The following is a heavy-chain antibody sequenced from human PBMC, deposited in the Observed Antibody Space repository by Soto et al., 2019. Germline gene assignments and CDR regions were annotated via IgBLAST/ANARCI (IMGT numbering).Heavy chain of an antibody. J-gene: IGHJ4*02. CDR3: AKPDGFIAVVPPAN. CDR2: ISYDGSNK. Sequence: QVQLVESGGGVVQPGRSLRLSCAASGFTFSSYGMHWVRQAPGKGLEWVAVISYDGSNKYYADSVKGRFTISRDNSKNTLYLQMNSLGAEDTAVYYCAKPDGFIAVVPPANWGQGTLVTVSS. CDR1: GFTFSSYG. V-gene: IGHV3-30*18. D-gene: IGHD6-19*01.